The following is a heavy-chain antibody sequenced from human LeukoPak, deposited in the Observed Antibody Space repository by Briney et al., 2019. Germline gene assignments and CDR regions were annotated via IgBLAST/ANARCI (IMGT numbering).Heavy chain of an antibody. CDR1: GFTFSSYE. CDR3: ARSLPNYYDSSGSHAFDI. Sequence: PGGSLRLSCAASGFTFSSYEMNWVRQAPGKGLEWVSYIGSSGRTIYYADSVKGRFTISRDNAKNSLYLQMNSLRAEDTAVYYCARSLPNYYDSSGSHAFDIWGQGTMVTVSS. D-gene: IGHD3-22*01. CDR2: IGSSGRTI. J-gene: IGHJ3*02. V-gene: IGHV3-48*03.